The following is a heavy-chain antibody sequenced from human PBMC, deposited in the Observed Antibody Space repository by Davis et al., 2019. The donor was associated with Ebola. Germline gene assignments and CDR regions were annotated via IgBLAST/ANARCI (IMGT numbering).Heavy chain of an antibody. D-gene: IGHD3-3*01. CDR2: INHSGST. V-gene: IGHV4-34*01. CDR1: GGSFSGYY. J-gene: IGHJ6*02. CDR3: ARGDTVFGVVIPYYYYGMDV. Sequence: MPSETLSLTCAVSGGSFSGYYWSWIRQPPGKGLEWIGEINHSGSTNYNPSLKTRVTLSVDTSKNQFSLKLSSVTAADTAVYYCARGDTVFGVVIPYYYYGMDVWGQGTTVTVSS.